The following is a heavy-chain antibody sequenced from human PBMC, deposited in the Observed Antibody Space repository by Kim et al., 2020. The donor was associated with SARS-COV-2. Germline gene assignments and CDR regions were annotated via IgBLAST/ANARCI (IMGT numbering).Heavy chain of an antibody. Sequence: GGSLRLSCAASGFTFSSYAMHWVRQAPGKGLQWVAAISYDGSNKYHTDSVKGRFTISRDNSKNTLYLQMNSLRVEDTAVYYCARVGLNYYDSSGYYYAYWGQGTLVTVSS. CDR3: ARVGLNYYDSSGYYYAY. CDR2: ISYDGSNK. CDR1: GFTFSSYA. D-gene: IGHD3-22*01. J-gene: IGHJ4*02. V-gene: IGHV3-30*10.